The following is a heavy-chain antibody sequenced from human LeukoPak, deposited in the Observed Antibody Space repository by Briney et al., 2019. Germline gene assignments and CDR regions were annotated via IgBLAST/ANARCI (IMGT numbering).Heavy chain of an antibody. Sequence: SETLSLTCTLSGDSITSSDHYWVWIRQSPGKGLEWIGSVSHSGNTYYKSSLRSRVTVSLDTSKNEFSLILTSVTAADTAEYYCASTYYYYYMDVWGKGTTVTISS. CDR1: GDSITSSDHY. CDR2: VSHSGNT. CDR3: ASTYYYYYMDV. J-gene: IGHJ6*03. V-gene: IGHV4-39*01.